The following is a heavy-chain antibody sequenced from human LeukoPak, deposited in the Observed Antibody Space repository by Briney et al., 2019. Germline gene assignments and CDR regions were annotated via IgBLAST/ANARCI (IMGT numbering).Heavy chain of an antibody. Sequence: SETLSLTCAVYGGSFSGYYWSWIRQPPGKGLEWIGEINHGGSTNYNPSLKSRVTISVDTSKNQFSLKLSSVTAADTAVYYCARGRRIPITMVRGVRDFDYWGQGTLVTVSS. J-gene: IGHJ4*02. V-gene: IGHV4-34*01. D-gene: IGHD3-10*01. CDR1: GGSFSGYY. CDR2: INHGGST. CDR3: ARGRRIPITMVRGVRDFDY.